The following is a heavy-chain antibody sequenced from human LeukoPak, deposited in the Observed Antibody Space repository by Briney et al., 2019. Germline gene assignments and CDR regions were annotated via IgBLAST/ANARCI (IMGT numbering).Heavy chain of an antibody. CDR1: GFTFSDYY. Sequence: GGSLRLSCAASGFTFSDYYMNWIRQAPGKGLEWVSYITSRDSTIYYADSVKGRFTISRDNAKNSLYLQMNSLRAEDTAVYYCAREGRCSSTRCYATYYYMDVWGKGTTVTASS. D-gene: IGHD2-2*01. CDR2: ITSRDSTI. V-gene: IGHV3-11*01. CDR3: AREGRCSSTRCYATYYYMDV. J-gene: IGHJ6*03.